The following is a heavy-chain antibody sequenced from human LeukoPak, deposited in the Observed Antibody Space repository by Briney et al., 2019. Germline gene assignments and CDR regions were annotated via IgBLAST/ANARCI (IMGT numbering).Heavy chain of an antibody. Sequence: GAPVKVSCKASGYTFTDYYMNWVRQAPGQGLEWMGWINPNSGGTNYAQKFQGRVTMTRDTSITTAYMELNSLRSDDTAMYYCTRGLGSDYWGRGTLWSVSS. V-gene: IGHV1-2*02. CDR3: TRGLGSDY. J-gene: IGHJ4*01. CDR1: GYTFTDYY. CDR2: INPNSGGT. D-gene: IGHD6-19*01.